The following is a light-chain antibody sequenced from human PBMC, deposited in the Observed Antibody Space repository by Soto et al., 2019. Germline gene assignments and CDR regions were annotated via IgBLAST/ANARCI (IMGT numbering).Light chain of an antibody. CDR1: QSIRSY. V-gene: IGKV1-39*01. CDR3: QQSYTTPYT. J-gene: IGKJ2*01. Sequence: DIQMTXSPSSLSASVXDXXTITXRASQSIRSYLNWYHQKPGKTPQLLIYGASNLQSGAPSRFTGSGSGTHFTLTISSLQPEDFATYYCQQSYTTPYTFGQGTKLEIK. CDR2: GAS.